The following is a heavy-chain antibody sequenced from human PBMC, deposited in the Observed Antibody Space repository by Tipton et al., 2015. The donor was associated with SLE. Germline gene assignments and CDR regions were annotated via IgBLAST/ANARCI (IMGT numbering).Heavy chain of an antibody. Sequence: LRLSCNVSGGSITSDGSFWTWIRQHPGRGLQWIGYISYSGSTYYNPSLRGRVTILLDTSKSQFSLKLSSVTAADTAVYYCARAPGLDRDYYYYYYMDVWGKGTMVTVSS. D-gene: IGHD3/OR15-3a*01. V-gene: IGHV4-31*03. CDR3: ARAPGLDRDYYYYYYMDV. J-gene: IGHJ6*03. CDR2: ISYSGST. CDR1: GGSITSDGSF.